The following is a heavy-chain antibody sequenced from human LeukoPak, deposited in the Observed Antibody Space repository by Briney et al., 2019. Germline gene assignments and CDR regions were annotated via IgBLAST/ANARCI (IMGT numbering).Heavy chain of an antibody. V-gene: IGHV4-4*02. CDR1: GGSISSSNW. D-gene: IGHD3-10*01. Sequence: PSETLSLTCAVSGGSISSSNWWSWVRQPPGKGLEWIGEIYHSGSTNYNPSLKSRVTISVDKSKNQFSLKLSSVTAADTAVYYCYYYGSGSRPTGYYFDYWGQGTLVTVSS. J-gene: IGHJ4*02. CDR3: YYYGSGSRPTGYYFDY. CDR2: IYHSGST.